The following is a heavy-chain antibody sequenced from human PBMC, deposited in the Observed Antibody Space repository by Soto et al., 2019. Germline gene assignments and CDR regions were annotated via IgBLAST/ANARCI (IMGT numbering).Heavy chain of an antibody. CDR2: TYYRSRWYN. J-gene: IGHJ5*02. CDR3: ARGVTSQGTGTGLDP. V-gene: IGHV6-1*01. CDR1: GYSVSSNSAA. Sequence: QTLSLTCAISGYSVSSNSAAWNLIRQSPSRGLEWLGRTYYRSRWYNDYAVSVKSRITINPDTSKNQFSLQLNSVTPEDTAVYYCARGVTSQGTGTGLDPWGQGTLVTVSS. D-gene: IGHD1-7*01.